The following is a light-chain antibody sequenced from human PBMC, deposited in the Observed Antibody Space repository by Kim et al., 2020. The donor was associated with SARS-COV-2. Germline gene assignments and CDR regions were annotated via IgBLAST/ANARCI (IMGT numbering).Light chain of an antibody. V-gene: IGLV3-19*01. Sequence: GQTVRITSQGDSLRNYYASWYQQKPGQAPVLVIYGKNNRPSGIPDRFSGSSSGNTASMTITGAQAEDEADYYCNSRDSSGNHLGVFGTGTKVTVL. CDR1: SLRNYY. CDR3: NSRDSSGNHLGV. CDR2: GKN. J-gene: IGLJ1*01.